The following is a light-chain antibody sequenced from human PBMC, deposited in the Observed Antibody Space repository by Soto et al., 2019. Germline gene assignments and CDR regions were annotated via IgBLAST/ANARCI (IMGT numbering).Light chain of an antibody. J-gene: IGKJ1*01. CDR3: QQYNSYWT. CDR1: QTISTW. V-gene: IGKV1-5*03. Sequence: DIQMTQSPSTLSASVGDRVTITCRASQTISTWLAWYQQQPGRAPNLLIYKASSLEGGVPSRFSGSGYGTEFTLTISSLQADDFATYYWQQYNSYWTFGQGTKVEIK. CDR2: KAS.